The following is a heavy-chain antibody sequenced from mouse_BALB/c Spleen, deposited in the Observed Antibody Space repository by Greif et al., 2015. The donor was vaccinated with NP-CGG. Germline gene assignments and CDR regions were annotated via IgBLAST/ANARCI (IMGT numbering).Heavy chain of an antibody. D-gene: IGHD4-1*01. CDR2: INPSTGYT. J-gene: IGHJ3*01. V-gene: IGHV1-7*01. Sequence: QVHVKQSGAELAKPGASVKMSCKASGYTFTSYWMHWVKQRPGQGLEWIGYINPSTGYTEYNQKFKDKATLTADKSSSTAYMQLSSLTSEDSAVYYCAGLGLGAYWGQGTLVTVSA. CDR3: AGLGLGAY. CDR1: GYTFTSYW.